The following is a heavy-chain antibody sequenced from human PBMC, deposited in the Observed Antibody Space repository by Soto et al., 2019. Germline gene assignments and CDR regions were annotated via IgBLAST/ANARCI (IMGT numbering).Heavy chain of an antibody. D-gene: IGHD5-18*01. J-gene: IGHJ3*02. Sequence: EVQLVESGGGLIQPGGSLRLICAASGLSVTANYMTWVRQAPGQGLEWLSIIYRGGGTYYADSLKGRAIISRDGSRNMVFLQMNSLTAEDAGVYYCARRDDSETFDIWGRGTVVNVSS. CDR1: GLSVTANY. CDR3: ARRDDSETFDI. V-gene: IGHV3-53*01. CDR2: IYRGGGT.